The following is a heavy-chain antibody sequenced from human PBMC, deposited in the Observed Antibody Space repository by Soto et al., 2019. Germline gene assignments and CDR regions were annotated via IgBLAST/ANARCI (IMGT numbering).Heavy chain of an antibody. V-gene: IGHV4-59*08. Sequence: SETLPLTWTVAGGSIGNHYWSWIRQPQGKGLEWIGYIYYRGNTDYNPSLKSRVTISLDTPKNQFSLKLSSVTAADTAVYYCARHPGYYDILTGYTTYYFDYWGQGILVTVSS. CDR1: GGSIGNHY. CDR3: ARHPGYYDILTGYTTYYFDY. J-gene: IGHJ4*02. D-gene: IGHD3-9*01. CDR2: IYYRGNT.